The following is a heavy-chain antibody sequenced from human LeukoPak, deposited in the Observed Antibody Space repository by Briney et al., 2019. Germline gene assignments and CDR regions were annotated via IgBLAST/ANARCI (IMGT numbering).Heavy chain of an antibody. CDR1: GGSFSGYY. CDR2: INHSGST. V-gene: IGHV4-34*01. Sequence: PSESLSLTCGVYGGSFSGYYWTWMRQPPGKGLEWIGEINHSGSTNYSPSLNRRVTMSLDTSKNQFSLKLTSVTAADTAVYYCAGGATPGVFWGQGTLVTVSS. CDR3: AGGATPGVF. J-gene: IGHJ4*02. D-gene: IGHD3-10*01.